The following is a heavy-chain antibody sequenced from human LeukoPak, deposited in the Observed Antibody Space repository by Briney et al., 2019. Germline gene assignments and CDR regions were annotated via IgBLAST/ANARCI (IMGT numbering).Heavy chain of an antibody. CDR2: INHSGST. V-gene: IGHV4-34*01. Sequence: SETLSLTCAVYGGSFSGYCWSWIRQPPGKGLEWIGEINHSGSTNYNPSLKSRVTISVDTSKNQFSLKLSSVTAADTAVYYCARGPRGYSGYRKDNWFDPWGQGTLVTVSS. J-gene: IGHJ5*02. D-gene: IGHD5-12*01. CDR1: GGSFSGYC. CDR3: ARGPRGYSGYRKDNWFDP.